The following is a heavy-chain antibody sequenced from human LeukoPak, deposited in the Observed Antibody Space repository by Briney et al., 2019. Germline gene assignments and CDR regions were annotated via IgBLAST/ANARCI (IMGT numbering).Heavy chain of an antibody. J-gene: IGHJ6*03. CDR3: ARHIGGGIEDMDV. D-gene: IGHD3-16*02. CDR1: GGSIGSYY. V-gene: IGHV4-59*08. Sequence: SETLSLTCTVSGGSIGSYYWSWIRQSPGVGLEWFGYIHVTGSTRYNPYLQSRLTISLDTSRNQFSLKMSSVTAADTAVYYCARHIGGGIEDMDVWGKGAKVTVSS. CDR2: IHVTGST.